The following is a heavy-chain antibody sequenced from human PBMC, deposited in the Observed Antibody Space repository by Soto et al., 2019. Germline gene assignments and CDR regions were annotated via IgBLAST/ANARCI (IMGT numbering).Heavy chain of an antibody. D-gene: IGHD3-9*01. Sequence: SETLSLTCTISGGSISVYYWSWIRQSPRQGLEWIGYVYDNGRPYYSPSLKSRVTISADTSKNQISLKLTSATAADTAVYYCARGVGSSPPRYWGRGTLVTVSS. CDR2: VYDNGRP. CDR3: ARGVGSSPPRY. V-gene: IGHV4-59*01. CDR1: GGSISVYY. J-gene: IGHJ4*02.